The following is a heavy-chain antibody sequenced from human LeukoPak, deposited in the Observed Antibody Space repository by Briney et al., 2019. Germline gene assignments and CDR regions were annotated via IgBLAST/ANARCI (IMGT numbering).Heavy chain of an antibody. CDR3: ARVADCDFLSGYYSPLDH. CDR2: KKGDESDD. CDR1: GFSFSRYW. J-gene: IGHJ4*02. D-gene: IGHD3-3*01. V-gene: IGHV3-7*01. Sequence: GGSLRLSCAASGFSFSRYWVTWVRHAPGKGLEWVAKKKGDESDDHYGASVRGRFTISRDNSKRSLSLQMNNLRAEDTGVYDCARVADCDFLSGYYSPLDHWGQGVLVIVSS.